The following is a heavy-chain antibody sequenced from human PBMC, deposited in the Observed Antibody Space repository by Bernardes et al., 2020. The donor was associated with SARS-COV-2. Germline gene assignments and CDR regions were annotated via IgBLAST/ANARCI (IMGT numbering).Heavy chain of an antibody. CDR3: ARYPGIAAAVDY. CDR1: GGSISSYY. D-gene: IGHD6-13*01. Sequence: SETLSLTCTVSGGSISSYYWSWIRQPPGKGLEWIGYIYYSGSTNYNPSLKSRVTISVDTSKNQFSLKLSSVTAADTAVYYCARYPGIAAAVDYWGQGTLVTVSS. V-gene: IGHV4-59*01. J-gene: IGHJ4*02. CDR2: IYYSGST.